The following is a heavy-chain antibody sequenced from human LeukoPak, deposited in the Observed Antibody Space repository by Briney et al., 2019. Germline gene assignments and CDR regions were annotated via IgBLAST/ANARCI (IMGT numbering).Heavy chain of an antibody. D-gene: IGHD3-22*01. CDR3: ARDQGAIYYDSSGYPLDY. CDR1: GYTFTGYY. Sequence: ASVKVSCKASGYTFTGYYMHWVRQAPGQGLEWMGWINPNSGGTNYAQKFQGRVTMTRDTSISTAYMELSRLRSDDTAVYYCARDQGAIYYDSSGYPLDYWGQGTLVTVSS. CDR2: INPNSGGT. J-gene: IGHJ4*02. V-gene: IGHV1-2*02.